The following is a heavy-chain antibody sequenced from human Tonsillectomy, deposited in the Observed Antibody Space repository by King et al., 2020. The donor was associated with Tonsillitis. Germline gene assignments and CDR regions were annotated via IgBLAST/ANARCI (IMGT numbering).Heavy chain of an antibody. Sequence: QLQESGPGLVKPSQTLSLTCTVSGGSFIGGTYYLSWIRQQPGKGLGWIGYIYDSWNTYYNPSLKSRLTISVDTSKNQFSLKLSSVTAADTAVYFCGRYEGGVFDPWGQGTLVTVSS. J-gene: IGHJ5*02. CDR1: GGSFIGGTYY. D-gene: IGHD2-15*01. CDR2: IYDSWNT. CDR3: GRYEGGVFDP. V-gene: IGHV4-31*03.